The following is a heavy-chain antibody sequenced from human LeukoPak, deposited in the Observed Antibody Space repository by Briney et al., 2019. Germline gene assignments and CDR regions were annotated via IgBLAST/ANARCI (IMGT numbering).Heavy chain of an antibody. V-gene: IGHV4-34*01. CDR3: VRVYGYYYYYMDV. Sequence: PSETLSLTCAVYGGSFSGYYWSWIRQPPGKGLEWIGEINHSGSTNYNPSLKSRVTISVDTSKNQFSLKLSSATAADTAVYYCVRVYGYYYYYMDVWGKGTTVTVSS. CDR2: INHSGST. CDR1: GGSFSGYY. D-gene: IGHD3-16*01. J-gene: IGHJ6*03.